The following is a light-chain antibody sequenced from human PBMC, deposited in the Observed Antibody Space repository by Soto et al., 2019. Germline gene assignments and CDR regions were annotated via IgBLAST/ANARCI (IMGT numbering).Light chain of an antibody. CDR3: QQYGILWT. V-gene: IGKV3-20*01. CDR1: QSVSSSY. CDR2: GAS. J-gene: IGKJ1*01. Sequence: EIVLTQSPGTLSLSPGERATRSCRASQSVSSSYLAWYQQKPGQAPRLLIYGASSRATGIRDRFSGSGSGTDFTLTISRLEPEDLAVYYCQQYGILWTVGQANRVELK.